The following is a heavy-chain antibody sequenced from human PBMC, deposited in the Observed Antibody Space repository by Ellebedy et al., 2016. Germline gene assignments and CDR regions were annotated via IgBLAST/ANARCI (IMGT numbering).Heavy chain of an antibody. D-gene: IGHD3-10*01. CDR3: ARGLSGAGLVTMVRGVSLGY. CDR2: INHSGST. CDR1: GGSISSYY. V-gene: IGHV4-34*01. Sequence: SETLSLTXTVSGGSISSYYWSWIRQPPGKGLEWIGEINHSGSTNYNPSLKSRVTISVDTSKNQFSLKLSSVTAADTAVYYCARGLSGAGLVTMVRGVSLGYWGQGTLVTVSS. J-gene: IGHJ4*02.